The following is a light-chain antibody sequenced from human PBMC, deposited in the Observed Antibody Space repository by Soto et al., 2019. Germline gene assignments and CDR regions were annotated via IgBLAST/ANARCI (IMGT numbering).Light chain of an antibody. CDR3: QQYNNWPPS. V-gene: IGKV3-15*01. J-gene: IGKJ5*01. CDR1: QSVSSN. Sequence: EIVMTQSPAPLSVSPGERATPSCKASQSVSSNLAWYQQKPGQAPRLLIYGASTRATGIPARFSGSGSGTECTLTISSLQSEDVSVYYCQQYNNWPPSFGQGTRLEIK. CDR2: GAS.